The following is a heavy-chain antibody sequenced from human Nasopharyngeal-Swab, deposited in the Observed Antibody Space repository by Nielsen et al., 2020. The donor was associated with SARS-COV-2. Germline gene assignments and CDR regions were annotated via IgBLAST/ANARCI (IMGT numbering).Heavy chain of an antibody. Sequence: SETLSLTCTVSGGSISSYYWSWIRQPPGKGLEWIGYIYYSGSTYYNPSLKSRVTISVDTSKNQFSLKLSSVTAADTAVYYCARATEIEAFDIWGQGTMVTVSS. CDR3: ARATEIEAFDI. V-gene: IGHV4-59*12. D-gene: IGHD5-24*01. J-gene: IGHJ3*02. CDR2: IYYSGST. CDR1: GGSISSYY.